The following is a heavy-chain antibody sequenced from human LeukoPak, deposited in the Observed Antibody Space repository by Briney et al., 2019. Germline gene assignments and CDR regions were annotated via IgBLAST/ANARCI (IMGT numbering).Heavy chain of an antibody. CDR1: GYTSTSYG. Sequence: GASVKVSCKASGYTSTSYGISWVRQAPGQGLEWMGWISAYNGNTNYAQELQGRVTMTTDTSTSTAYMELRSLRSDDTAVYYCARAGGYCSGGSCRDYGMDVWGKGTTVTVSS. J-gene: IGHJ6*04. CDR3: ARAGGYCSGGSCRDYGMDV. CDR2: ISAYNGNT. D-gene: IGHD2-15*01. V-gene: IGHV1-18*04.